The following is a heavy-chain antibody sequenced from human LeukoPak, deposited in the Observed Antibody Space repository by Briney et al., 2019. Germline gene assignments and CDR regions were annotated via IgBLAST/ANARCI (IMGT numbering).Heavy chain of an antibody. CDR3: ARGMDGYGPDAFDI. Sequence: GGSLRLSCAASGFTVSSNYISWVRQAPGKGLEWVSVSGTYGRTQYADSVKGRFTISRDSSKNTLYLQINSLRVEDTAVYYCARGMDGYGPDAFDIWGQGTMVTVSS. J-gene: IGHJ3*02. CDR2: SGTYGRT. CDR1: GFTVSSNY. D-gene: IGHD5-24*01. V-gene: IGHV3-53*01.